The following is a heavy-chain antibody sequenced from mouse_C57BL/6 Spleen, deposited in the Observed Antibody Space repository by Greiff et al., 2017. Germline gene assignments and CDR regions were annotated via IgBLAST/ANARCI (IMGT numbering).Heavy chain of an antibody. CDR2: IYPSDSET. V-gene: IGHV1-61*01. J-gene: IGHJ1*03. D-gene: IGHD2-1*01. CDR1: GYTFTSYW. Sequence: QVQLQQPGAELVRPGSSVKLSCKASGYTFTSYWMDWVKQRPGQGLEWIGNIYPSDSETHYNQKFKDKATLTVDKSSSTAYMPLSSLTSEDSAVDYCARDGNYEGGFTVWGTGTTVTVSS. CDR3: ARDGNYEGGFTV.